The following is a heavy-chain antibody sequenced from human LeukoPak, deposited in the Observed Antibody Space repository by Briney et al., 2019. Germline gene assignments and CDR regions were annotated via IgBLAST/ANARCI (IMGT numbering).Heavy chain of an antibody. V-gene: IGHV4-59*11. Sequence: SETLSLTCNVSGVSISTHYWSWIRQSPGKGLEWIGYIYHNGITNYNPSLKSRVTISIDTSKNEFSLKLSSVTAADTAVYYCARANVVTAIDYWGQGTLVTVSS. J-gene: IGHJ4*02. CDR2: IYHNGIT. CDR1: GVSISTHY. D-gene: IGHD2-21*02. CDR3: ARANVVTAIDY.